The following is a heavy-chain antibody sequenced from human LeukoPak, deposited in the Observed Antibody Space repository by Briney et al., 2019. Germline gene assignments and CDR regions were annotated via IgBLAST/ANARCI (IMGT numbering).Heavy chain of an antibody. D-gene: IGHD3-16*01. Sequence: GGTLRLSCAASGFTFSSYGMSWVRQAPGKGLEWVSTISSSAGNTYYADTVKGRFTISRDNSKNTLYLLMNSLRAEDTAVYYCAKVRAPLWGKDYWGQGTLVTVSS. V-gene: IGHV3-23*01. J-gene: IGHJ4*02. CDR3: AKVRAPLWGKDY. CDR2: ISSSAGNT. CDR1: GFTFSSYG.